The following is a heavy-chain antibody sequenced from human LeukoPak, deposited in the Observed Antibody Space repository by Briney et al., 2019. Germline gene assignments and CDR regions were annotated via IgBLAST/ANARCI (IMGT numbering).Heavy chain of an antibody. CDR1: GGSISSNY. CDR2: IYYSGST. J-gene: IGHJ6*02. D-gene: IGHD1-26*01. V-gene: IGHV4-59*01. Sequence: SETLSLTCTVSGGSISSNYWSWIRQPPGKGLEWIGYIYYSGSTNYNPSLKSRVTISVDTSKNQFSLKLSSVTAADTAVYYCARTSGSYFYYYGMDVWGQGTTVTVSS. CDR3: ARTSGSYFYYYGMDV.